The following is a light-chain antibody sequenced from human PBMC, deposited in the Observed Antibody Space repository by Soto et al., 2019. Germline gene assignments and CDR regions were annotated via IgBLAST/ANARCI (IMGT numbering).Light chain of an antibody. Sequence: DIHMTQSPSTLSASVGDRVTMTCRASQSISTWLAWYQQKPGKAPKLLIYDASSLESGVPSRFSGSGSGTEFTLTISSLQPDDFATYYCQQYNSYSTFGQGTKVDIK. CDR2: DAS. CDR3: QQYNSYST. CDR1: QSISTW. V-gene: IGKV1-5*01. J-gene: IGKJ1*01.